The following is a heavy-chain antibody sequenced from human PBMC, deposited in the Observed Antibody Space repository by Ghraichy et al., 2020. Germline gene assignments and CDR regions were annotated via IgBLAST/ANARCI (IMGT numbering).Heavy chain of an antibody. CDR3: AKGSYFNLRFDY. D-gene: IGHD3-10*01. J-gene: IGHJ4*02. CDR1: EFTFGSYA. Sequence: GGSLRLSCAASEFTFGSYAMSWVRQAPGKGLEWVSGINDSGDSTYYTDSVKGRFTISRDNSKDRLYLQMNGLRAEDTAVYYCAKGSYFNLRFDYWGQGTLVTVSS. CDR2: INDSGDST. V-gene: IGHV3-23*01.